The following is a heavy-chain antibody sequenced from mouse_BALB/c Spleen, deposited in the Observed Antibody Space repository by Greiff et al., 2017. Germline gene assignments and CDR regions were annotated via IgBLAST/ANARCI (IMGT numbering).Heavy chain of an antibody. J-gene: IGHJ1*01. Sequence: QVHVKQSGPGLVQPSQSLSITCTVSGFSLTSYGVHWVRQSPGKGLEWLGVIWSGGSTDYNAAFISRLSISKDNSKSQVFFKMNSLQANDTAIYYCARQGDYGNYRYFDVWGAGTTVTVSS. CDR2: IWSGGST. CDR1: GFSLTSYG. V-gene: IGHV2-2*02. D-gene: IGHD2-1*01. CDR3: ARQGDYGNYRYFDV.